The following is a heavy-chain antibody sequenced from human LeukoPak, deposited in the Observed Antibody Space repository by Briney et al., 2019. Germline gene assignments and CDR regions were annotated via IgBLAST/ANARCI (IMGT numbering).Heavy chain of an antibody. CDR2: IYYSGST. V-gene: IGHV4-59*08. CDR1: GGSISSYY. CDR3: ARTGGYSYGYFDY. Sequence: SETLSLTCTVSGGSISSYYWSWIRQPPGKGLEWIGYIYYSGSTNYNPSLKSRVTISADTSKNQFSLKLSSVTAADTAVYYCARTGGYSYGYFDYWGQGTLVTVSS. D-gene: IGHD5-18*01. J-gene: IGHJ4*02.